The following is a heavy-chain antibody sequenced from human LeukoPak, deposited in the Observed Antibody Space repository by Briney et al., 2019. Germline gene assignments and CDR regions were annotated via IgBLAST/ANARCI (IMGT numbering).Heavy chain of an antibody. V-gene: IGHV3-48*02. CDR1: GFTLSDFS. Sequence: GGSLRLSCLASGFTLSDFSMNWVRQAPGKGLEWISYISSSSSNTFYADSVKGRFTVSRDNAKNSLYLQISSLRDEDTAVYYCTREGEDGSYSNYWGQGTLVTVSS. J-gene: IGHJ4*02. CDR2: ISSSSSNT. CDR3: TREGEDGSYSNY. D-gene: IGHD1-26*01.